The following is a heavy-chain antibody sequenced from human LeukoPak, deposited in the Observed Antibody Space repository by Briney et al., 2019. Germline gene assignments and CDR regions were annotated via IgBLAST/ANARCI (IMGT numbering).Heavy chain of an antibody. CDR3: VRQLRSSGSYGFDI. CDR2: IYYSGST. J-gene: IGHJ3*02. D-gene: IGHD3-22*01. Sequence: GSLRLSCAASGFTFSSYSMNWVRQAPGKGLEWIGYIYYSGSTNSNPSLKSRVTISVDTSKNQFSLKLSSVTAADTAVYYCVRQLRSSGSYGFDIWGQGTTVPVSS. CDR1: GFTFSSYS. V-gene: IGHV4-59*08.